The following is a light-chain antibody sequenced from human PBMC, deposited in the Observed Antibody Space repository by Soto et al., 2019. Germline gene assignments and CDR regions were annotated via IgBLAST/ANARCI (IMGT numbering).Light chain of an antibody. V-gene: IGKV1-39*01. CDR3: QQSYGTPPVT. CDR1: QSISYY. CDR2: AAS. J-gene: IGKJ5*01. Sequence: DIQITQSPSSLSESVVERVNITFLASQSISYYLNWYQQKPGEAPKLLIYAASSLQSGVPSRFSGSGSGTDFTLTIRSLQPEDFATYYCQQSYGTPPVTCGQGTRREIK.